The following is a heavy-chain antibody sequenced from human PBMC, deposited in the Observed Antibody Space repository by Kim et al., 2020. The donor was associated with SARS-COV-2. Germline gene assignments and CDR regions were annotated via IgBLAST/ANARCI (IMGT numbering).Heavy chain of an antibody. D-gene: IGHD2-15*01. V-gene: IGHV1-69*13. CDR2: FIPIFGTA. J-gene: IGHJ6*02. CDR3: ARDLSVVVAATLTRDYHPFYYYYGMDV. CDR1: GGTLSSYA. Sequence: SVKVSCKASGGTLSSYAISWVRQAPGQGLEWMGGFIPIFGTANYAQKFQGRVTIISDESTSPAYMELSSLKSEDSDVYYCARDLSVVVAATLTRDYHPFYYYYGMDVLGQGTTVTVSS.